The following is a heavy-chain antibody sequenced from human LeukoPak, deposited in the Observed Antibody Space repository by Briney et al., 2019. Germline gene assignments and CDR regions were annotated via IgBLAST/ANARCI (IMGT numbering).Heavy chain of an antibody. D-gene: IGHD3-10*01. J-gene: IGHJ3*02. Sequence: ASVKVSCKASGYTFTSYDINWVRQATGQGLEWMGWMNPNSGNTGYAQKFQGRVTMTRNTSISTAYMELSSLRSEDTAVYYCARPHMVRGVIMGYAFDIWGQGTMVTVSS. CDR1: GYTFTSYD. CDR3: ARPHMVRGVIMGYAFDI. V-gene: IGHV1-8*01. CDR2: MNPNSGNT.